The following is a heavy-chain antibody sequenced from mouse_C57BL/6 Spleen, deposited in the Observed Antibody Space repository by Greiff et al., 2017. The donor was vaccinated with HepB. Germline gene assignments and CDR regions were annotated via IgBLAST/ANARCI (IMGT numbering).Heavy chain of an antibody. J-gene: IGHJ1*03. V-gene: IGHV1-50*01. D-gene: IGHD2-5*01. CDR1: GYTFTSYW. CDR2: IDPSDSYT. CDR3: ARKDSNYEGWYFDV. Sequence: QVQLQQPGAELVKPGASVKLSCKASGYTFTSYWMQWVKQRPGQGLEWIGEIDPSDSYTNYNQKFKGKATLTVDTSSSTAYMQLSSLTSEDSAVYYCARKDSNYEGWYFDVWGTGTTVTVSS.